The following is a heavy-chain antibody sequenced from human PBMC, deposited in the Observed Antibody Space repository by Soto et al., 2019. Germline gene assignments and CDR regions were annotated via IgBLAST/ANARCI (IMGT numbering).Heavy chain of an antibody. J-gene: IGHJ4*02. CDR1: GFTFSSYS. V-gene: IGHV3-48*01. CDR3: ARSIPSTGTSD. D-gene: IGHD1-1*01. CDR2: ITSSSSSI. Sequence: CAASGFTFSSYSMNWVRQAPWKGLEWVSYITSSSSSIYYADSVKGRFTISRDNAKNSLYLQMNSLRAEDTAVYYCARSIPSTGTSDWGQGTLVTVSS.